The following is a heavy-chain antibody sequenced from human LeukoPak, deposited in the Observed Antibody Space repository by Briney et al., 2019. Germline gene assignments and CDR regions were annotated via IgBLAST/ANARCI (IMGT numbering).Heavy chain of an antibody. Sequence: GGSLRLSCAASGFTFSSDWMSWVRQAPGKGLEWVANIKQDGSEKYYVDSVKGRFTISRDNAKNSLYLQMNSLRAEDTAVYYCARESGSGWSGYWGQGTLVTVSS. CDR1: GFTFSSDW. V-gene: IGHV3-7*01. CDR2: IKQDGSEK. D-gene: IGHD6-19*01. CDR3: ARESGSGWSGY. J-gene: IGHJ4*02.